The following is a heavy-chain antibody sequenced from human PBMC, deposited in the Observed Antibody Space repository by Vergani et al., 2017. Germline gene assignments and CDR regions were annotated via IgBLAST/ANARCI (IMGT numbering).Heavy chain of an antibody. CDR3: ASIARAPTRRNPPPDY. D-gene: IGHD3-16*02. J-gene: IGHJ4*02. Sequence: QVQLQEWGAGLLKTSETLSLTCGVSGGSFSDYYWSWIRQAPGMGLAWIGEVNHGGSTNYKPSFKSRVSISVDTSKNQFSLLLTSVTAADSALYFCASIARAPTRRNPPPDYWGQGILVTVSS. V-gene: IGHV4-34*01. CDR2: VNHGGST. CDR1: GGSFSDYY.